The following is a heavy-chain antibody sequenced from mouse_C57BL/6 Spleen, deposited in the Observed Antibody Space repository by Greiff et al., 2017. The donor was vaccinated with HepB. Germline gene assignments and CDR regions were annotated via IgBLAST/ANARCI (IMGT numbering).Heavy chain of an antibody. CDR3: ARRLITTVVATDYFDY. Sequence: QVQLKQSGPELVKPGASVKISCKASGYAFSSSWMNWVKQRPGKGLEWIGRIYPGDGDTNYNGKFKGKATLTADKSSSTAYMQLSSLTSEDSAVYFCARRLITTVVATDYFDYWGQGTTLTVSS. D-gene: IGHD1-1*01. V-gene: IGHV1-82*01. CDR2: IYPGDGDT. J-gene: IGHJ2*01. CDR1: GYAFSSSW.